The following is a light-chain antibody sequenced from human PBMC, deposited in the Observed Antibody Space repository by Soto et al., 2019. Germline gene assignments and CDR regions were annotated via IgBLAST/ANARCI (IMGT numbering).Light chain of an antibody. V-gene: IGKV3-15*01. CDR3: QQYNKWLRT. Sequence: EIGMKQSPSTVSVSPGERATLSCRASHSVITNLAWYQQKPGQAPRLLIYGASTRAAIIPARFSGSGSGTEFTLTISSLQSEDVAVYYCQQYNKWLRTFGQGTKVDIK. CDR2: GAS. CDR1: HSVITN. J-gene: IGKJ1*01.